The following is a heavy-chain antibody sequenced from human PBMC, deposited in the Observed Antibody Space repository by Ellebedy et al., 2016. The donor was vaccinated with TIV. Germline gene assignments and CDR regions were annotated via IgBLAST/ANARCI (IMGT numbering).Heavy chain of an antibody. V-gene: IGHV5-51*01. Sequence: GESLKISCKGGGYSFAPYWIAWVRQMPGEGLEWMGIIYPLDSDTIYGPSFRGQFTISADKSINTVSLEWSSLRAWDTAVYYCARRGRGDAFDIWGQGTMVTVSS. J-gene: IGHJ3*02. CDR2: IYPLDSDT. D-gene: IGHD3-10*01. CDR3: ARRGRGDAFDI. CDR1: GYSFAPYW.